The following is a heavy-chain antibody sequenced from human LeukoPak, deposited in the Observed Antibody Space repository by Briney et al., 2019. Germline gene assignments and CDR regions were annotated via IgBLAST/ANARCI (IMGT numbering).Heavy chain of an antibody. CDR2: IYHSGST. CDR1: GYSISSDYY. J-gene: IGHJ4*02. CDR3: VRSPRNHLDY. Sequence: PSETLSLTCTVSGYSISSDYYWGWVRQPPGKGLEWIGSIYHSGSTYYNPSLKSRVTISVDTSKNQFSLRLSSLTAADTALYYCVRSPRNHLDYWGQGILVTVSS. D-gene: IGHD2/OR15-2a*01. V-gene: IGHV4-38-2*02.